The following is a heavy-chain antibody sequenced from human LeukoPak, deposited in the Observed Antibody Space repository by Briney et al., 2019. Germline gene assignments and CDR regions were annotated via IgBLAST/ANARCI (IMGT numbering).Heavy chain of an antibody. CDR3: ARQVIAAAGILYYYGMDV. V-gene: IGHV4-39*01. Sequence: PSETLSLTCTVSGGSISSSSYYWGWIRQPPGKGPEWIGSIYYSGSTYYNPSLKSRVTISVDTSKNQFSLKLSSVTAADTAVYYCARQVIAAAGILYYYGMDVWGQGTTVTVSS. CDR2: IYYSGST. D-gene: IGHD6-13*01. CDR1: GGSISSSSYY. J-gene: IGHJ6*02.